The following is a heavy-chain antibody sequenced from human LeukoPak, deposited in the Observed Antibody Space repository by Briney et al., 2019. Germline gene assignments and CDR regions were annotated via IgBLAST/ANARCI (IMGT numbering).Heavy chain of an antibody. J-gene: IGHJ5*02. CDR1: GCTLSSYA. CDR3: AESIAVAGTWFDP. V-gene: IGHV1-69*05. CDR2: IIPIFGTA. Sequence: SVKVSCKASGCTLSSYAISWVRQAPGQGLEWMGGIIPIFGTANYAQKFQGRVTITTDESTSTAYMELSSLRSEDTAVYYCAESIAVAGTWFDPWGQGTLVTVSS. D-gene: IGHD6-19*01.